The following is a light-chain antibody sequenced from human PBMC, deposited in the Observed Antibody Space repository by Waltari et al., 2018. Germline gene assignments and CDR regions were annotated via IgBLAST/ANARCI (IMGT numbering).Light chain of an antibody. J-gene: IGLJ3*02. CDR2: QDN. CDR3: QAWDSSTAVV. V-gene: IGLV3-1*01. Sequence: SFELTQPPSVSVSPGQTASITCSGDKLGDKFVCWYRQRPGQSPVLIIYQDNKRPSGVPERLSGSTPGNTATLTLSETQAIDEADYYCQAWDSSTAVVFGGGTKLTV. CDR1: KLGDKF.